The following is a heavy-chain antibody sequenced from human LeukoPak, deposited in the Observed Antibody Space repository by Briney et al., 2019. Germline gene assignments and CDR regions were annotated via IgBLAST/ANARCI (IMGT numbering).Heavy chain of an antibody. V-gene: IGHV3-15*01. D-gene: IGHD6-19*01. J-gene: IGHJ4*02. CDR1: GFTFTNAW. CDR3: TTDRAVAGISFDY. Sequence: GGSLRLSCAASGFTFTNAWMSWVRQAPGKGLEWVGRIKSKNDGGTTDYAAPVKGRFTISRDDSKSTLYLQMNGLKTEDTAVYYCTTDRAVAGISFDYWGQGTLVTVSS. CDR2: IKSKNDGGTT.